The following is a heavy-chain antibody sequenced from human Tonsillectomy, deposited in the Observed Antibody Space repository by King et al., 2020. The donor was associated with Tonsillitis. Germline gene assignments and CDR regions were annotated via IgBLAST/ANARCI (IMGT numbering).Heavy chain of an antibody. V-gene: IGHV3-21*01. Sequence: VQLVESGGGLVKPGGSLRLSCAASGLTFTAYTMNWVRQAPGAGLECVASLIISVTYIYYADPVKGRFPNSRDNAKNSLYLQMNSLRAEETAVYYCAREDYDSSTYSPRFDYWGQGTLVTVSS. CDR2: LIISVTYI. D-gene: IGHD3-22*01. J-gene: IGHJ4*02. CDR1: GLTFTAYT. CDR3: AREDYDSSTYSPRFDY.